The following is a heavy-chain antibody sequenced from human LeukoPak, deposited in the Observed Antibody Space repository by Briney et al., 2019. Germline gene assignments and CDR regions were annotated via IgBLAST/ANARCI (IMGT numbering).Heavy chain of an antibody. J-gene: IGHJ4*02. D-gene: IGHD1-14*01. CDR2: IYSTGST. CDR3: ARGGNRQPFDY. Sequence: GGSLRLSCAASGFTVRSNYMSWVRQTPGKGLEWVSVIYSTGSTFYADSVRGRFTISRDNSKNTLYLQMNSLRAEDTALYYCARGGNRQPFDYWGQGTLVTVSS. CDR1: GFTVRSNY. V-gene: IGHV3-53*01.